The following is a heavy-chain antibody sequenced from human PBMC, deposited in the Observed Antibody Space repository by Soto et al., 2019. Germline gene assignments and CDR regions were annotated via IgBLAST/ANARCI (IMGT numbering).Heavy chain of an antibody. CDR1: GFTLSTLA. J-gene: IGHJ4*02. D-gene: IGHD3-10*01. CDR2: TSYDGLNT. CDR3: AKSSSGLRDYFDS. Sequence: GGSLRLSCAVSGFTLSTLAMHWVRQAPGKGLEWVATTSYDGLNTFYGESVRGRFSISRDTSKNTLFLQINSLKTEDTAVYYCAKSSSGLRDYFDSWGRGTLVTVSS. V-gene: IGHV3-30-3*02.